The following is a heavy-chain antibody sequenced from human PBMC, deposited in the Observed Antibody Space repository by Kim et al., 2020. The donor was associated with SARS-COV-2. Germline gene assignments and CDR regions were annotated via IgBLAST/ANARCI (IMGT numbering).Heavy chain of an antibody. CDR1: GYSFTSYW. J-gene: IGHJ4*02. D-gene: IGHD6-19*01. CDR2: IDPSDFYT. Sequence: GESLKICCKGSGYSFTSYWISWVRQMPGKGLEWMGRIDPSDFYTNYSPSFQGHVTISADKSISTAYLQWSSLKASDTAMYYCARRGDSSGWSIDYWGQGTLVTVSS. V-gene: IGHV5-10-1*01. CDR3: ARRGDSSGWSIDY.